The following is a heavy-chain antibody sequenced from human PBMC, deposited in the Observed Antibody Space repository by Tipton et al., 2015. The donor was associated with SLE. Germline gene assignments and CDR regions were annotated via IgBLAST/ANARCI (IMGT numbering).Heavy chain of an antibody. CDR3: ARVIKWGPPFLDY. CDR1: GGSINDSF. V-gene: IGHV4-59*01. Sequence: TLSLTCTVSGGSINDSFWNWVRQPPGKGLEWIGHISYNGTTNYNPSLKSRVTMSVDTSKNQFSLKLSSVTAADSAMYYCARVIKWGPPFLDYWGQGTLVTVSS. D-gene: IGHD7-27*01. J-gene: IGHJ4*02. CDR2: ISYNGTT.